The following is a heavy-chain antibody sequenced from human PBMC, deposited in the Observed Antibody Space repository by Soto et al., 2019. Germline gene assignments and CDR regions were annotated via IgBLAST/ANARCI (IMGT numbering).Heavy chain of an antibody. CDR2: ISAYNGNT. CDR3: VRVQYYDSTPDFDY. D-gene: IGHD3-22*01. Sequence: GASVKVCCKDSGYTFTSYGMSRVRQAPGQGLEWMGWISAYNGNTNYAQKLQGRVTMTTDTSTSTAYMELRSLRSDDTAVYYCVRVQYYDSTPDFDYWGQGTLVTVS. V-gene: IGHV1-18*01. J-gene: IGHJ4*02. CDR1: GYTFTSYG.